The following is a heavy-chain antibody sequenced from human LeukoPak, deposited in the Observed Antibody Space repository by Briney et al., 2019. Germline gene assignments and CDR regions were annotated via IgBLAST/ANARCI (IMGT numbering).Heavy chain of an antibody. J-gene: IGHJ3*02. D-gene: IGHD4-17*01. V-gene: IGHV4-34*01. Sequence: SETLSLTCAVYGGSFSGYYWSWIRQPPGKGLEWIGSIYYSGSTYYNPSLKSRVTISVDTSKNQFSLKLSSVTAADTAVYYCARPLYGDYDVDAFDIWGQGTMVTVSS. CDR1: GGSFSGYY. CDR2: IYYSGST. CDR3: ARPLYGDYDVDAFDI.